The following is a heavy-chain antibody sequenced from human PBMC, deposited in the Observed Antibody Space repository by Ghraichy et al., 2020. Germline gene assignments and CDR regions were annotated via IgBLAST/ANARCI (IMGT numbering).Heavy chain of an antibody. D-gene: IGHD1-1*01. Sequence: SGPTLVKPTQTLTLTCTFSGFSLRTRDMGVGWVRQPPGRALEWVATLFRNDDWDDGTRYRPSLKSRLTITSDTSRNRVVLRMADMDPEDTGTYYCARGVRDWTTRYNSYTLDVWGQGTAVTVSS. V-gene: IGHV2-5*02. J-gene: IGHJ6*02. CDR3: ARGVRDWTTRYNSYTLDV. CDR2: LFRNDDWDDGT. CDR1: GFSLRTRDMG.